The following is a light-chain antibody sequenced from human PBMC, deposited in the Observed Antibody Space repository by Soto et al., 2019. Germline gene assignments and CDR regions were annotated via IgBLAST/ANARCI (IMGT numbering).Light chain of an antibody. J-gene: IGKJ3*01. CDR1: QSVSNNY. V-gene: IGKV3-20*01. CDR2: GAS. CDR3: QQYNNYAFT. Sequence: EVVMTQSPGTLSLSPGERATLSCRTSQSVSNNYLAWYQQKPGQAPRLLIYGASSRATGIPDRFSGSGSGTEFTLTISSLQPEDFATYYCQQYNNYAFTFGPGTKVDI.